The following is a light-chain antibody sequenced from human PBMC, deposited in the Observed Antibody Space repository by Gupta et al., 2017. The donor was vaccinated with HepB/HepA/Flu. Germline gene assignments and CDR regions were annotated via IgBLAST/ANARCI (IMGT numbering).Light chain of an antibody. CDR3: QSYDNSLSGYV. Sequence: QSLLTQPPSVSGAPGQRITISCTGIGANYDVQWYQQLQGTASRLLIYGNRNRPLGVPDRFSGSKAGTSASLAITGLQAEDEADYYCQSYDNSLSGYVFGTGTQVTGL. V-gene: IGLV1-40*01. CDR2: GNR. J-gene: IGLJ1*01. CDR1: GANYD.